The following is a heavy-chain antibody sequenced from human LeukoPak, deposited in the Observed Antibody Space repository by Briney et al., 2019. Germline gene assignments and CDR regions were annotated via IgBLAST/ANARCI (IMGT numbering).Heavy chain of an antibody. CDR1: GFTFSSYS. CDR2: ISWNSGSI. J-gene: IGHJ4*02. Sequence: GGSLRLSCAASGFTFSSYSMNWVQQAPGKGLEWVSGISWNSGSIGYADSVKGRFTISRDNAKNSLYLQMNSLRAEDTALYYCAKEMALGSSSSFDYWGQGTLVTVSS. CDR3: AKEMALGSSSSFDY. V-gene: IGHV3-9*01. D-gene: IGHD6-6*01.